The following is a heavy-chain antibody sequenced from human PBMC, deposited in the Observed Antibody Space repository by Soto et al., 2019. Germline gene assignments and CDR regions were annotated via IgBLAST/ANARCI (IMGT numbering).Heavy chain of an antibody. D-gene: IGHD3-16*02. CDR3: AREEVMITFGGVIVNWFDP. Sequence: PWGSPRLSCAASGVTVSSYAMGGVRQAPGKGLEWVAVICYDGSSTYYADSVKGRFTISRDNSKNTLYLQMNSLRAEDTAVYYCAREEVMITFGGVIVNWFDPWGQGTLVTVSS. CDR1: GVTVSSYA. V-gene: IGHV3-33*08. CDR2: ICYDGSST. J-gene: IGHJ5*02.